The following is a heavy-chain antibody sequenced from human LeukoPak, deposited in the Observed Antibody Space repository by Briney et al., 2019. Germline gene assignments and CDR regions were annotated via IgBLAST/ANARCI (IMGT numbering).Heavy chain of an antibody. CDR2: MNPNSGNT. V-gene: IGHV1-8*01. CDR3: ARGLVYCSSTSCYNRYYYYMDV. Sequence: ASVKVSCKASGYTFTSYDINWVRQATGQGLEWMGWMNPNSGNTGYAQKFQGRVTMTRNTSISTAYMELSSLRSKDTAVYYCARGLVYCSSTSCYNRYYYYMDVWGKGTTVTVSS. J-gene: IGHJ6*03. CDR1: GYTFTSYD. D-gene: IGHD2-2*02.